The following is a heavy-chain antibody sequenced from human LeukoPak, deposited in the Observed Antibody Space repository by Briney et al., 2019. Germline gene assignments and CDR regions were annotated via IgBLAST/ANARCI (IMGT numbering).Heavy chain of an antibody. D-gene: IGHD3-16*01. CDR3: GRGGGGGYDY. CDR1: GYTFTGYY. CDR2: INPNSGGT. J-gene: IGHJ4*02. Sequence: ASVKVSCKASGYTFTGYYMHWVRQAPGQGLEWMGWINPNSGGTISSQNFQGRVTLTRDTSISTAYMELSRLRSDDTAVYYCGRGGGGGYDYWGQGTLVTVSS. V-gene: IGHV1-2*02.